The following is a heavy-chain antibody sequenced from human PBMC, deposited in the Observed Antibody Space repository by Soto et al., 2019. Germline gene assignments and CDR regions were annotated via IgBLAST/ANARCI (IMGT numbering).Heavy chain of an antibody. V-gene: IGHV1-46*03. CDR1: GYTFTSYY. CDR3: ARGGRITIFGVVTHDY. J-gene: IGHJ4*02. CDR2: INPSGGST. D-gene: IGHD3-3*01. Sequence: QVQLVQSGAEVKKPGASVKVSCKASGYTFTSYYMHWVRQAPGQGLEWMGIINPSGGSTSYAQKFQGRVTMTRDTSTSTVYRELSSLRSEDTAVYYCARGGRITIFGVVTHDYWGQGPLVTVSS.